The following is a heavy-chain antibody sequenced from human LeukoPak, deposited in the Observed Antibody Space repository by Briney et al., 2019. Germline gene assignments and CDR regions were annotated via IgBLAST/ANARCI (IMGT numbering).Heavy chain of an antibody. V-gene: IGHV3-30*09. J-gene: IGHJ4*02. CDR2: VSVEGIGR. Sequence: GSLRLSCAAPGFTFSSYTFYWFRQAPGKGLEWVASVSVEGIGRYFPGSVEGRFAISRDDSKKSVFLQMSNLRPEDTAVYFCATVTKVDFNYWGQGTLVTVSS. CDR1: GFTFSSYT. CDR3: ATVTKVDFNY. D-gene: IGHD4-11*01.